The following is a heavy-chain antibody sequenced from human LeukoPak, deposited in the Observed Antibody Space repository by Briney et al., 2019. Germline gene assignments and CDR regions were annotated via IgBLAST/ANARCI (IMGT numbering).Heavy chain of an antibody. CDR1: GFTFSNQA. D-gene: IGHD2-15*01. CDR3: AKGSCSGGSCFNLFDF. CDR2: ISGSGGST. V-gene: IGHV3-23*01. Sequence: GGSLRLSCAASGFTFSNQAVSWVRQAPGKGLEWASSISGSGGSTDYADSVKGRFTISRDNSKNTLYLQMNSLRAEDTAIYYCAKGSCSGGSCFNLFDFWGQGTLVTVSS. J-gene: IGHJ4*02.